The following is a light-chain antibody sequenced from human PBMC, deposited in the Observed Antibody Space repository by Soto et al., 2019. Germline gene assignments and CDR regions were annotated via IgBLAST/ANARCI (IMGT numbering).Light chain of an antibody. CDR2: EVR. CDR1: TSDVAGYNY. J-gene: IGLJ3*02. Sequence: QSALTQPASVSGSPGQSITISCTGSTSDVAGYNYVSWYQQHPGKAPKLLIYEVRNRPSGISNRFSGSKSGNTASLTISGLQAEDEADYYCSSYTTTNTLVFGGGTKVTVL. CDR3: SSYTTTNTLV. V-gene: IGLV2-14*01.